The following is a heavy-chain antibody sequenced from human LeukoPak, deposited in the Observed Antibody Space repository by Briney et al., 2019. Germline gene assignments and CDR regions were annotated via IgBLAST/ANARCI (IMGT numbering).Heavy chain of an antibody. Sequence: SETLSLTCTVSGGSISSSSYYWGWIRQPPGKGLEWIGSIYYSGSTYYNPSLKSRVTISVDTSKNQFSLKLSSVTAADTAVYYCARQVSITMIVVVITTDVYYYYYMDVWGKGTTVTISS. V-gene: IGHV4-39*01. CDR1: GGSISSSSYY. J-gene: IGHJ6*03. D-gene: IGHD3-22*01. CDR3: ARQVSITMIVVVITTDVYYYYYMDV. CDR2: IYYSGST.